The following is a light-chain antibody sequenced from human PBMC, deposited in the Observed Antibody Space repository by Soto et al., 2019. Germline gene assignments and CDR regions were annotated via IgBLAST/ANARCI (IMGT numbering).Light chain of an antibody. Sequence: DIQMTQSPSTLSASVGDRVTITCRASQSISRSLAWYQQKPGKAPNLLIYDASSLEGGVPSRFSGSGFGTECTLTITSLQPADFATYCCQQYSDFLISFGPGTTVDFK. CDR1: QSISRS. J-gene: IGKJ3*01. V-gene: IGKV1-5*01. CDR3: QQYSDFLIS. CDR2: DAS.